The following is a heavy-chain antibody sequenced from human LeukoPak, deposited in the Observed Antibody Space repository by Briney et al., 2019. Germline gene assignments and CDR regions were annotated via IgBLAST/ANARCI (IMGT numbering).Heavy chain of an antibody. D-gene: IGHD3-22*01. CDR3: ARAYDGSGNFDY. CDR2: IIPIFGTA. CDR1: GGTFSSYA. Sequence: SVKVSCKASGGTFSSYAISWVRQAPGQGLEWMGGIIPIFGTANYAQKFQGRVTITADESTSTAYMELSSLRSDDTAVYYCARAYDGSGNFDYWGQGTLVTVSS. V-gene: IGHV1-69*13. J-gene: IGHJ4*02.